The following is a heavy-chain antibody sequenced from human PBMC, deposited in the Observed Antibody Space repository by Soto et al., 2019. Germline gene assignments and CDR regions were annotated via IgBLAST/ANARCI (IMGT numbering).Heavy chain of an antibody. J-gene: IGHJ4*02. V-gene: IGHV1-3*01. Sequence: ASVKVSCKASGYTFTSYAMHWVRQAPGQRLEWMGWINAGNGNTKYSQKFQGRVTITRDTSASTACMELSSLRSEDTAVYYCARDGYYDILTGPNYFDYWGQGTLVTVSS. CDR3: ARDGYYDILTGPNYFDY. CDR2: INAGNGNT. D-gene: IGHD3-9*01. CDR1: GYTFTSYA.